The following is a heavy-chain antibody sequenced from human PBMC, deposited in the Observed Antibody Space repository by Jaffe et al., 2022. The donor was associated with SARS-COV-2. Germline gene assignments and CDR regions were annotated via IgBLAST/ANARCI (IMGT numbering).Heavy chain of an antibody. CDR1: GFTFSSYG. CDR2: IWYDGSNK. Sequence: QVQLVESGGGVVQPGRSLRLSCAASGFTFSSYGMHWVRQAPGKGLEWVAVIWYDGSNKYYADSVKGRFTISRDNSKNTLYLQMNSLRAEDTAVYYCARDRIAAAGSPHDWGQGTLVTVSS. D-gene: IGHD6-13*01. J-gene: IGHJ4*02. CDR3: ARDRIAAAGSPHD. V-gene: IGHV3-33*01.